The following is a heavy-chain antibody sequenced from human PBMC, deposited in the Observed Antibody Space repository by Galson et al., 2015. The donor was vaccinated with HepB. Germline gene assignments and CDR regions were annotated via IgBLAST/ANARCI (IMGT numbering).Heavy chain of an antibody. Sequence: SLRLSCAASRFTFSIYGMTWVRQAPGKGLEWISTINDNGLKTYYADSVKGRFTISRDNSKSALFLQIDSLRVEDTAVYYCAKDNESRGFDHWGQGTLVTVSS. D-gene: IGHD2-8*01. CDR2: INDNGLKT. CDR1: RFTFSIYG. CDR3: AKDNESRGFDH. V-gene: IGHV3-23*01. J-gene: IGHJ4*02.